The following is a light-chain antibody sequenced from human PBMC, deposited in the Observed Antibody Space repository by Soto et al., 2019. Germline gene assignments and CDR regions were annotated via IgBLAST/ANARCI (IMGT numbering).Light chain of an antibody. J-gene: IGLJ1*01. CDR2: EVS. CDR3: SSFTTISTLV. CDR1: SSDIGGYNY. V-gene: IGLV2-14*01. Sequence: QSALTQPASVSGSPGQSITISCTGTSSDIGGYNYVSWYQHHPGKVPKLMIYEVSNRPSGVSNRFSGSKSGNTASLTISGLQAEDEAEYYCSSFTTISTLVFGTGTKLTVL.